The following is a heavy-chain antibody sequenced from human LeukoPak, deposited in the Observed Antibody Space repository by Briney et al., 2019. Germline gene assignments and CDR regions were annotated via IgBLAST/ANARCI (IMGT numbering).Heavy chain of an antibody. Sequence: SETLSLTCAVYGGSFSGYYWSWIRQPPGKGLEWIGEINHSGSTNYNPSLKSRVTISVDTSKNQFSLKLGSVTAADTAVYYCARGLTVTPDYWGQGTLVTVSS. V-gene: IGHV4-34*01. D-gene: IGHD4-17*01. CDR3: ARGLTVTPDY. J-gene: IGHJ4*02. CDR2: INHSGST. CDR1: GGSFSGYY.